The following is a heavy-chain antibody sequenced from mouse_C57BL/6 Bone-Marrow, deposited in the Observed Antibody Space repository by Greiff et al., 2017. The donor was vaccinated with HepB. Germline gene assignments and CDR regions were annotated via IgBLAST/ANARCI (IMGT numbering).Heavy chain of an antibody. Sequence: VQLQQSGAELVRPGTSVKVSCKASGYAFTNYLIEWVKQRPGQGLEWIGVINPGSGGTNYNEKFKGKATLTADKSSSTAYMQLSSLTSEDSAVYFCARGYGSSWWGQGTTLTVSS. V-gene: IGHV1-54*01. CDR1: GYAFTNYL. D-gene: IGHD1-1*01. CDR3: ARGYGSSW. J-gene: IGHJ2*01. CDR2: INPGSGGT.